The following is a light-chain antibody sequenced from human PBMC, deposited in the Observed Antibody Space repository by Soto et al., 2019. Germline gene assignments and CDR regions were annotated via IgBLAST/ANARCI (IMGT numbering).Light chain of an antibody. CDR1: SSDVGGYNY. CDR2: EVS. V-gene: IGLV2-14*01. Sequence: QTVVTQPASVSGSPGQSITISCTGTSSDVGGYNYVSWYQQHPGKAPKLMIYEVSNRPSGVSNRFSGSKSGNTASLTISGLQAEDEADYYCSSYTSTFYVFGTGTKLTVL. J-gene: IGLJ1*01. CDR3: SSYTSTFYV.